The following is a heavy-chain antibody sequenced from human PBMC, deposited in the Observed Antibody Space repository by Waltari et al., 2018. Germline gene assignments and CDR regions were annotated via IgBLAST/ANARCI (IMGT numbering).Heavy chain of an antibody. Sequence: QVQLVQSGAEVKKPGASVKVSCKVSGYTLTELSMHWVRQAPGKGLEWMGGFDPEDGETNYAQKFQGRVTMTEDTSTDTAYMELSSLRSEDTAVYYCATVAPLGYYYGSGSPFDYWGQGTLVTVSS. V-gene: IGHV1-24*01. J-gene: IGHJ4*02. CDR2: FDPEDGET. D-gene: IGHD3-10*01. CDR3: ATVAPLGYYYGSGSPFDY. CDR1: GYTLTELS.